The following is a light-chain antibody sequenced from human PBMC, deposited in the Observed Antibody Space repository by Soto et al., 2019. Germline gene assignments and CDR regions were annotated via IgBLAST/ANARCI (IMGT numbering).Light chain of an antibody. J-gene: IGLJ3*02. CDR1: SSNIGSNT. Sequence: QSVLTQPPSASGTPGQSVTISCSGNSSNIGSNTVNWYQQLPGAAPKLLIWITDQRPSGVPDRFSGSKSGTSASLAINGLQSEDEADYYCATWDDSLNVPVFGEGTQLTVL. V-gene: IGLV1-44*01. CDR3: ATWDDSLNVPV. CDR2: ITD.